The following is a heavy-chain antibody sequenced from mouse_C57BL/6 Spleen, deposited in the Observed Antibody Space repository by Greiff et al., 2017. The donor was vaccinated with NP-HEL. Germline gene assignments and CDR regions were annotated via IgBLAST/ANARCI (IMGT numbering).Heavy chain of an antibody. V-gene: IGHV1-81*01. CDR3: AQTAQAYAMDY. CDR2: IYPRSGNT. J-gene: IGHJ4*01. CDR1: GYTFTSYG. Sequence: VKLMESGAELARPGASVKLSCKASGYTFTSYGISWVKQRTGQGLEWIGEIYPRSGNTYYNEKFKGKATLTADKSSSTAYMELRSLTSEDSAVYFCAQTAQAYAMDYWGQGTSVTVSS. D-gene: IGHD3-2*02.